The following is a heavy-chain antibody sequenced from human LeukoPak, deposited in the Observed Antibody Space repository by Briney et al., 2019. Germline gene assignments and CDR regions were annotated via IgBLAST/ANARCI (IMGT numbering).Heavy chain of an antibody. CDR3: ARVAANYYYGIDV. CDR1: GYTFTSYY. V-gene: IGHV1-46*03. Sequence: ASVKVSCKASGYTFTSYYMHWVRQAPGQGLEWMGIINPSGGSTSYTQKFQGRVTMTRDTSTSTVYMELSSPRSEDTAVYYCARVAANYYYGIDVWGQGTTVTVSS. CDR2: INPSGGST. J-gene: IGHJ6*02.